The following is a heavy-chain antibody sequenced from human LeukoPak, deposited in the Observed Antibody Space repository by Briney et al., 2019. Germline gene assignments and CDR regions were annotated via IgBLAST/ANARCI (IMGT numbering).Heavy chain of an antibody. CDR2: ISSSGNTI. J-gene: IGHJ6*03. Sequence: PGGSLRLSCAASGFTFSSYEMNWVRQAPGKGLEWGSYISSSGNTIYYADSVKGRFTISRDNAKNSLYLQMNSLRGEDTAVYYCARVTVVRFYMDVWGKGTTVTVSS. V-gene: IGHV3-48*03. CDR1: GFTFSSYE. D-gene: IGHD3-10*01. CDR3: ARVTVVRFYMDV.